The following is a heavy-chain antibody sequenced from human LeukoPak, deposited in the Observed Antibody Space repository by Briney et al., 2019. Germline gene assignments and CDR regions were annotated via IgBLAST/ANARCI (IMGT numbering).Heavy chain of an antibody. V-gene: IGHV1-69*13. J-gene: IGHJ4*02. CDR2: IIPIFGTA. CDR1: RGTFSNYA. Sequence: ASVKVSCKASRGTFSNYAISWVRQAPGQGLEWMGGIIPIFGTANYAQKFQGRVTISADESTSTAFMELSSLRAEDTAVYYCARDSPPDYWGQGTLVTASS. CDR3: ARDSPPDY.